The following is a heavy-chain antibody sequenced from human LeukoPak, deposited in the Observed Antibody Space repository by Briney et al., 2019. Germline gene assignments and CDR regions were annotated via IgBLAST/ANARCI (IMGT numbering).Heavy chain of an antibody. J-gene: IGHJ4*02. V-gene: IGHV4-59*01. D-gene: IGHD2-15*01. CDR3: AREVDCSGGSCYHFDY. Sequence: SETLSLTCTVSGGSISSYYWSWIRQPPGKGLECIGYIYYSGSTNYNPSLKSRVTISVDTSKNQFSLKLSSVTAADTAVYYCAREVDCSGGSCYHFDYWGQGTLVTVSS. CDR1: GGSISSYY. CDR2: IYYSGST.